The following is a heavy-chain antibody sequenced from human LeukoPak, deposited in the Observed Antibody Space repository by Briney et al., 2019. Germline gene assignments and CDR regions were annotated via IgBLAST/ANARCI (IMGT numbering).Heavy chain of an antibody. V-gene: IGHV1-69*04. CDR2: IIPILGIA. J-gene: IGHJ4*02. CDR3: ARDLFHITMVRGDAY. D-gene: IGHD3-10*01. CDR1: GGTFSSYA. Sequence: GASVKVSCKASGGTFSSYAISWVRQAPGQGLEWMGRIIPILGIANYAQKFQGRVTITADKSTSTAYMELSSLRSEDTAVYYCARDLFHITMVRGDAYWGQGTLVTVSS.